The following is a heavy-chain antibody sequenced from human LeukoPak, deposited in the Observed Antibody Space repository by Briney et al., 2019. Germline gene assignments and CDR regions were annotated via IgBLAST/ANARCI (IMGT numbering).Heavy chain of an antibody. CDR1: GYTFTSYY. V-gene: IGHV1-46*01. CDR3: ARNGTFGVVTQYYFDY. Sequence: ASVKVSCKASGYTFTSYYMHWVRQAPGQGLEWMGIINPSGGSTSYAQKFQGRVTMTRDTSTSTVYMELSSLRSEDTAVYYCARNGTFGVVTQYYFDYWGQGTLVTVSS. J-gene: IGHJ4*02. CDR2: INPSGGST. D-gene: IGHD3-3*01.